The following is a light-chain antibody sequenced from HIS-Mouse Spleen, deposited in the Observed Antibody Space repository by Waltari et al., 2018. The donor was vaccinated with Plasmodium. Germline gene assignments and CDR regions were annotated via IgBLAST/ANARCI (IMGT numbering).Light chain of an antibody. CDR2: EDS. CDR1: ALPKKY. J-gene: IGLJ3*02. V-gene: IGLV3-10*01. Sequence: SYELTQPPSASVSPGQTARLTCSGDALPKKYASWYQQKSGQAPVLVIYEDSKRPSGIPERFSGSSSGTMATLTISGAQVEDEADYYCYSTDSSGNHRVFGGGTKLTVL. CDR3: YSTDSSGNHRV.